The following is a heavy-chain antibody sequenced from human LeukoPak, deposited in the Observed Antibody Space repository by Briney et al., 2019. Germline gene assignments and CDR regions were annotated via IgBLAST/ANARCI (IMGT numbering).Heavy chain of an antibody. V-gene: IGHV4-4*02. CDR3: ARDSQDILTGYYMAFDI. CDR1: GGSISSSNW. J-gene: IGHJ3*02. CDR2: IYHSGST. Sequence: SGTLSLTCAVSGGSISSSNWWSWVRQPPGKGLEWIGEIYHSGSTNYNPSLKSRVTISVDKSKNQFSLKLSSVTAADTAVYYCARDSQDILTGYYMAFDIWGQGTMVTVSS. D-gene: IGHD3-9*01.